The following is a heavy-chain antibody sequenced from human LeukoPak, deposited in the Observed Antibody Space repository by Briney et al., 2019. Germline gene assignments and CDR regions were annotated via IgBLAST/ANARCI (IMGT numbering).Heavy chain of an antibody. CDR1: GGTFSSYA. CDR2: IIPILGIA. Sequence: SVKVSCKASGGTFSSYAISWVRQAPGQGLEWMGRIIPILGIANYAQKFQGRVTITADESTSTAYMELSSLRSEDTAVYYCARQNYYDSSGYYHYWGQGTLVTVSS. CDR3: ARQNYYDSSGYYHY. D-gene: IGHD3-22*01. J-gene: IGHJ4*02. V-gene: IGHV1-69*04.